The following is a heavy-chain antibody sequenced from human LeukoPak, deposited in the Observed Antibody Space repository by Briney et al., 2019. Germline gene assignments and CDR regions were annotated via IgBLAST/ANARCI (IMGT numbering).Heavy chain of an antibody. CDR3: ARDERLTGTPDAFDI. CDR1: GFTFSSYS. J-gene: IGHJ3*02. V-gene: IGHV3-21*01. Sequence: GGSLRLSRAASGFTFSSYSMNWVRQAPGKGLEWVSSISSSSSYIYYADSVKGRFTISRDNAKNSLYLQMNSLRAEDTAVYYCARDERLTGTPDAFDIWGQGTMVTVSS. D-gene: IGHD1-20*01. CDR2: ISSSSSYI.